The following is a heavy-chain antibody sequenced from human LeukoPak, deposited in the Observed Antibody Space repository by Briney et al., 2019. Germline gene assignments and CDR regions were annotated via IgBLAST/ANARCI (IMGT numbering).Heavy chain of an antibody. CDR3: ATHRGGSDQSVFDY. CDR2: ITASGSSP. J-gene: IGHJ4*01. Sequence: PGGSLKLSCTASGFTFSSYVLSWVRQAPGQGLEWVSAITASGSSPSYVDSVKGRFTISRDNSKNTLYLQMNSLRAEDTAVYYCATHRGGSDQSVFDYWGHGGLVTVSS. V-gene: IGHV3-23*01. D-gene: IGHD4-23*01. CDR1: GFTFSSYV.